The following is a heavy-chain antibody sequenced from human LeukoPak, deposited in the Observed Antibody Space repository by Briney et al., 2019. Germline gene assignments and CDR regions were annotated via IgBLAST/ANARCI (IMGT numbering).Heavy chain of an antibody. J-gene: IGHJ4*02. CDR3: ARAYSGFSSRGFDY. Sequence: PGRSLRLSCATSGFTFSSYGMHWVRQAPGKGPEWVADIWYDGSNKYYADSVKGRFTISRDNSKNTVSLQMTSLRAEDTAVYYCARAYSGFSSRGFDYWGQGTLVSVSS. CDR1: GFTFSSYG. CDR2: IWYDGSNK. V-gene: IGHV3-33*01. D-gene: IGHD5-12*01.